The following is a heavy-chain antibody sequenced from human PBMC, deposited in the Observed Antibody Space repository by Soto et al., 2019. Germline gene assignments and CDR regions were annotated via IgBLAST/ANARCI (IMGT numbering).Heavy chain of an antibody. CDR1: GYIFINYA. V-gene: IGHV1-3*01. Sequence: QVQLVQSGAEVRKPGASVKVSCKTSGYIFINYAMHWVRQAPGQRLEWMGWINGGNGKTEYSQKFQGRVTITRDTSASTVYMELSSLTSEDTAVFYCARSGYSSGWYHWYFDFWGRGTLVTVSS. J-gene: IGHJ2*01. CDR3: ARSGYSSGWYHWYFDF. D-gene: IGHD6-19*01. CDR2: INGGNGKT.